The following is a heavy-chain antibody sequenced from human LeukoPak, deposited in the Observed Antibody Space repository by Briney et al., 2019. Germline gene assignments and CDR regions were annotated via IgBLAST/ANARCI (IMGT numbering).Heavy chain of an antibody. CDR1: NGAINSYQ. D-gene: IGHD2-2*01. Sequence: PSETLSLTCTVSNGAINSYQWSWIRQPAGKGLEWIGRVLTSGTTNYNPSLKSRVTLSVDTSERHFSLNLRSVTAADTAVYYCAREVLGDIVVVPAAKNWFDPWGQGTLVTVSS. J-gene: IGHJ5*02. CDR3: AREVLGDIVVVPAAKNWFDP. CDR2: VLTSGTT. V-gene: IGHV4-4*07.